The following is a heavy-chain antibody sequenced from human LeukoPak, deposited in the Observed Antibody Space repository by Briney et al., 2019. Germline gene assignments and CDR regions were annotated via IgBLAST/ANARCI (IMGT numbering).Heavy chain of an antibody. V-gene: IGHV4-31*03. CDR3: ARTYSGSYGDAFDI. J-gene: IGHJ3*02. Sequence: SETLPLTCTVSGGSISSGGYYWSWIRQHPGKGLEWIGYIYYSGSTYYNPSLKSRVTISVDTSKNQFSLKLSSVTAADTAVYYCARTYSGSYGDAFDIWGQGTMVTVSS. CDR2: IYYSGST. CDR1: GGSISSGGYY. D-gene: IGHD1-26*01.